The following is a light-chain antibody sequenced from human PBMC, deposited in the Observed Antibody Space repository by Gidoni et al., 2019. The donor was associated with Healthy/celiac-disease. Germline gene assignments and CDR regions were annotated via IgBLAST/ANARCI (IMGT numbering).Light chain of an antibody. CDR1: QSISSY. Sequence: DIQMTQSPSSLSASVGDRVTITCRASQSISSYLNWYQQKPEKAPKLLIYAASSLQSGVPSRFSGSGSGTDFTLTISSLQPEDFATYYCQQSYSTPPERITFGPGTKVDI. J-gene: IGKJ3*01. CDR3: QQSYSTPPERIT. CDR2: AAS. V-gene: IGKV1-39*01.